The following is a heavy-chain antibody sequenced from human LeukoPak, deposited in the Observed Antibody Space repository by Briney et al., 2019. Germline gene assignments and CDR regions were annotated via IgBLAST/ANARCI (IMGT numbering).Heavy chain of an antibody. CDR1: GGSISSYY. Sequence: SETLSLTCTVSGGSISSYYWSWIRQPPGKGLEWIGYIYTSGSTNYNPSLKSRVTISVDTSKNQFSLKLSSVTAADTAVYYCARAQWELPDYWGQGTLVTVSS. D-gene: IGHD1-26*01. CDR3: ARAQWELPDY. V-gene: IGHV4-4*09. J-gene: IGHJ4*02. CDR2: IYTSGST.